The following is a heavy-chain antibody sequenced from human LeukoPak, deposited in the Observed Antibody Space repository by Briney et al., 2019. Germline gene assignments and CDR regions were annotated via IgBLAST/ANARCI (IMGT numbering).Heavy chain of an antibody. CDR3: ARQRNPGLLDD. J-gene: IGHJ4*02. V-gene: IGHV5-51*01. CDR1: EYSFTNHW. CDR2: ISPDDFDT. Sequence: GESLQISCKASEYSFTNHWIGWVRQVPGKGLEWMGIISPDDFDTRYNPSFQGQVTFSVDKSIRTAYLQWTDLKASDTARYYCARQRNPGLLDDWGQGTLVTASS.